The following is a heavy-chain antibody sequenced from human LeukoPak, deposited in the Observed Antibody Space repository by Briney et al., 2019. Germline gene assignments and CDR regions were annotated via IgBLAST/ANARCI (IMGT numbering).Heavy chain of an antibody. V-gene: IGHV3-74*01. J-gene: IGHJ6*03. Sequence: GGSLRLSCAASGFTFSSYWMHWVRHAPGKGMVWVSRINSDGSSTSYADSVKGRFTISRDNAKNTLYLQMNSLRAEDTAVYYCARDQPTYYDFWSGYYNHMDVWGKGTTVTVSS. CDR2: INSDGSST. D-gene: IGHD3-3*01. CDR3: ARDQPTYYDFWSGYYNHMDV. CDR1: GFTFSSYW.